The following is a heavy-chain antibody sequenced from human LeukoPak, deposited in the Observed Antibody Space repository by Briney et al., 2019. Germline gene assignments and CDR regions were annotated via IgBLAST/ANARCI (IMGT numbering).Heavy chain of an antibody. J-gene: IGHJ3*01. V-gene: IGHV4-4*02. CDR3: VRKPRAFDL. Sequence: PWGTLSLTCAVSDGPISSTNWWTWVRQPPGKGLEWIGEIFHTGTTNYNPSLKSRVTISVDKSKNQFSLRLSSVTAADTALYYCVRKPRAFDLWGRGTMVTVSS. CDR2: IFHTGTT. CDR1: DGPISSTNW.